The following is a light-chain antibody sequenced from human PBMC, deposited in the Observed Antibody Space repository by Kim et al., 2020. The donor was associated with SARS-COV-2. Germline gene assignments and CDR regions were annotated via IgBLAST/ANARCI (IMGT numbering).Light chain of an antibody. Sequence: VLTQSPRIMALSPGERVTLSCTASHNVIRDYLAWYQQRPGQAPRLLIYDVSTRATGIPDRFSGSGSGTHFTLTISRLEPEDFATYYCQQYGGSILYSFGQGTKLEI. CDR2: DVS. CDR1: HNVIRDY. V-gene: IGKV3-20*01. J-gene: IGKJ2*01. CDR3: QQYGGSILYS.